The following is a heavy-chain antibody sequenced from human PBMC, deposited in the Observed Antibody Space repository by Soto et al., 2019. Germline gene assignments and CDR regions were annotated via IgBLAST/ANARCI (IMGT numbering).Heavy chain of an antibody. V-gene: IGHV4-59*01. J-gene: IGHJ4*02. CDR1: GGSISSYF. Sequence: PSETLSLTCTVSGGSISSYFWSCIRQPPGKGLEWIGYIYYSGSTNYNPSLKRRVTISVDTSKNQFSLKLSSVTAADTAVYYCARRYGASFDYWGQGTLVTVSS. CDR3: ARRYGASFDY. CDR2: IYYSGST. D-gene: IGHD4-17*01.